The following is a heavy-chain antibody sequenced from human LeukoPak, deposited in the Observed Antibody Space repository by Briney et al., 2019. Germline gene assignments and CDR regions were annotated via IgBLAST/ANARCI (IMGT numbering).Heavy chain of an antibody. CDR2: FDPHVGKT. CDR3: ARGRLGYSSSSYYFDY. CDR1: GYTFRELS. J-gene: IGHJ4*02. D-gene: IGHD6-6*01. Sequence: ASMKVSCKVSGYTFRELSMHWVRQAPGEGLEWMGGFDPHVGKTIYAEKFQGRVTMTEDTSINTAYVELSSLRSEDTAVYYCARGRLGYSSSSYYFDYWGQGTLVTVSS. V-gene: IGHV1-24*01.